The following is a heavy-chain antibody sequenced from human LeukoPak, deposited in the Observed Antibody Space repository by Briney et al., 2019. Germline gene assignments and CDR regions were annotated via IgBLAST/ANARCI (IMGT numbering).Heavy chain of an antibody. CDR2: ISYDGSNK. J-gene: IGHJ4*02. Sequence: GASLRLSCAASGFTFSSYGMHWVRQAPGKGLGWVAVISYDGSNKYYADSVKGRFTISRDNSKNTLYLQMNSLTAEDTAVYYCAKDPTVGATAGYFDYWGQGTLVTVSS. CDR1: GFTFSSYG. D-gene: IGHD1-26*01. CDR3: AKDPTVGATAGYFDY. V-gene: IGHV3-30*18.